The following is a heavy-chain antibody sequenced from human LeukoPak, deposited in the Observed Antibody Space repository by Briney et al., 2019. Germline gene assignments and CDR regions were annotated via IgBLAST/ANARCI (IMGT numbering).Heavy chain of an antibody. Sequence: PSETLSLTCTVSGGSISSYYWSWIRRPPGKGLEWIGYIYYSGSTNYNPSLKSRVTISVDTSKNQFSLKLSSVTAADTAVYYCARDRSRSGNPFDYWGQGTLVTVSS. J-gene: IGHJ4*02. V-gene: IGHV4-59*01. CDR2: IYYSGST. CDR1: GGSISSYY. D-gene: IGHD1-26*01. CDR3: ARDRSRSGNPFDY.